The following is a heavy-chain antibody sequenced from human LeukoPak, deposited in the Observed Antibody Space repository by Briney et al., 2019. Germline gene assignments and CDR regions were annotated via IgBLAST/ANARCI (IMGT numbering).Heavy chain of an antibody. V-gene: IGHV4-59*01. CDR2: IYYSGST. CDR1: GGSISSYY. Sequence: KPSETLSLTCTVSGGSISSYYWSWIRQPPGKGLEWIGYIYYSGSTNYNPSLKSRVTISVDTSKNQFSLKLSSVTAADTAVYYCARQVVPAAGYYYYMDVWGKGTTVTVSS. D-gene: IGHD2-2*01. CDR3: ARQVVPAAGYYYYMDV. J-gene: IGHJ6*03.